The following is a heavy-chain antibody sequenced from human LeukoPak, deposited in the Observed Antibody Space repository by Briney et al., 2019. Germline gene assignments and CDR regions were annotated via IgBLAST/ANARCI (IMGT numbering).Heavy chain of an antibody. CDR3: ARQGYDSSGYFISPNFDY. D-gene: IGHD3-22*01. J-gene: IGHJ4*02. Sequence: SETLSLTCTVSGGSISSSSYYWGWIRQPPGKGLEWIGSMYYSGSTYYNPSLKSRLTISVDTSKNQFSLKLSSVTAADTAVYYCARQGYDSSGYFISPNFDYWGQGTLVTVSS. CDR1: GGSISSSSYY. CDR2: MYYSGST. V-gene: IGHV4-39*01.